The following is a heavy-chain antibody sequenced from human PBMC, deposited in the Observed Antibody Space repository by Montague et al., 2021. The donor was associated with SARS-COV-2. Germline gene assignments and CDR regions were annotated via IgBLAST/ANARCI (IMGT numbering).Heavy chain of an antibody. J-gene: IGHJ4*02. Sequence: SETLSLTCAVYGGSFNDYYWSWIRQPPGTGLEWIGGINHGGSTNYIPSLKSRVTISADTSKNQFSLKLKSVTAADTANYYCARGHQGVAMIVVVMIGAEYYFDYWGQGSLVTVSS. CDR2: INHGGST. V-gene: IGHV4-34*01. CDR3: ARGHQGVAMIVVVMIGAEYYFDY. CDR1: GGSFNDYY. D-gene: IGHD3-22*01.